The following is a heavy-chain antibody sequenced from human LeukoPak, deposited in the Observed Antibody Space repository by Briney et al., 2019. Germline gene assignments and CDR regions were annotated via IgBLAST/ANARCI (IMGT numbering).Heavy chain of an antibody. CDR3: ARGGPEGYGSGSYAFYYYYGMDV. V-gene: IGHV3-48*02. CDR1: GFTFSSYS. CDR2: ISSSSSTI. J-gene: IGHJ6*02. D-gene: IGHD3-10*01. Sequence: GGSLRLSCAASGFTFSSYSMNWVRQAPGKGLEWVSYISSSSSTIYYADSVKGRFTISRDNAKNSLYLQMNSLRDEDTAVYYCARGGPEGYGSGSYAFYYYYGMDVWGQGTTVTVSS.